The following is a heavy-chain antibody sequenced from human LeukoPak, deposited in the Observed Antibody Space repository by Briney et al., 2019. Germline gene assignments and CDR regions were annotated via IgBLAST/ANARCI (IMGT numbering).Heavy chain of an antibody. J-gene: IGHJ4*02. D-gene: IGHD3-3*01. Sequence: GGSLRLSCAASGFTFSSYSMNWVRQAPGKGLEWVSYISSSSSTIYYADSVKGRFTISRDNAKNSLYLQMNSLRAEDTAVYYCARDDDGFLEWPTLDYWGQGTLVTVSS. CDR1: GFTFSSYS. CDR3: ARDDDGFLEWPTLDY. V-gene: IGHV3-48*01. CDR2: ISSSSSTI.